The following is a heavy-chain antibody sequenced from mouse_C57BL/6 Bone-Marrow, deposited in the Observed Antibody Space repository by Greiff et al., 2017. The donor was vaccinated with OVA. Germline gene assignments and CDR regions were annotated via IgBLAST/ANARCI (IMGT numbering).Heavy chain of an antibody. Sequence: VQLQQSGTVLARPGASVKMSCKTSGYTFTSYWMHWVKQRPGQGLEWIGAIYPGNSDTSYNQKFKGKAKLTAVTSASTAYMELSSLTNEDSAVYYCTNSSGYGYAMDYWGQGTSVTVSS. D-gene: IGHD3-2*02. CDR2: IYPGNSDT. CDR3: TNSSGYGYAMDY. J-gene: IGHJ4*01. V-gene: IGHV1-5*01. CDR1: GYTFTSYW.